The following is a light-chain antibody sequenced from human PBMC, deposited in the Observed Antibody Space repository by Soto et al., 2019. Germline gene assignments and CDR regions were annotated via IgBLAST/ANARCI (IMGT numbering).Light chain of an antibody. CDR2: QVS. V-gene: IGKV2-30*01. CDR3: MQGSHWPPRYT. J-gene: IGKJ2*01. CDR1: QSLVYGDANSF. Sequence: DVVMTQSPLSLPVTLGQPASISCRSSQSLVYGDANSFFNWFHQRPGQPPRRLIYQVSNRDSGVXDXFIXSGSATHFTLRISRVEAEDVGVYYCMQGSHWPPRYTVGQGTKLEI.